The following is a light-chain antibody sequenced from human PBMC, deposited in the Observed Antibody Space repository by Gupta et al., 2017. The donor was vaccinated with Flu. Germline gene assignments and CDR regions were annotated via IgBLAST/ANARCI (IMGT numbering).Light chain of an antibody. J-gene: IGLJ2*01. V-gene: IGLV1-40*01. CDR1: NSNIGTYYD. Sequence: QSALTPPPSVSGAPGQRVTISCTGSNSNIGTYYDVHWYQQLPGITPKLLVFGNTNRPSGVPDRFSGSKSGTSASLVITGLQAEDEALYYCQSYDSSRSAVVFGGGTKLTVL. CDR3: QSYDSSRSAVV. CDR2: GNT.